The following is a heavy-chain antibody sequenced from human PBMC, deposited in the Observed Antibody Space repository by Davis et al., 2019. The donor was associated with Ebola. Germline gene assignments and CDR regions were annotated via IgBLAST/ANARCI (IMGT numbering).Heavy chain of an antibody. D-gene: IGHD6-13*01. Sequence: GSLRLSCAASGFTFSDYYMGWIRQAPGKGLEWVSYISSSGSTIYYADSVKGRFTISRDNAKNSLYLQMNSLRAEDTAVYYCARGPRIAAAEDGMDVWGKGTTVTVSS. CDR2: ISSSGSTI. J-gene: IGHJ6*04. V-gene: IGHV3-11*01. CDR3: ARGPRIAAAEDGMDV. CDR1: GFTFSDYY.